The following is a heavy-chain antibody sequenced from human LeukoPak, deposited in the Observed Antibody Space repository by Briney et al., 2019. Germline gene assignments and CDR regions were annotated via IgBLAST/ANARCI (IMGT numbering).Heavy chain of an antibody. D-gene: IGHD6-13*01. Sequence: GESLKISCKGSGYTFTTYWIGWVRQMPGKGLEWMGIIYPNDSDDRYSPSFQGQVTISVDKTISTVYLQWSSLKASDSAMYYCGASPAATGTERYDWGQRTLVTVSS. J-gene: IGHJ4*02. CDR1: GYTFTTYW. CDR2: IYPNDSDD. CDR3: GASPAATGTERYD. V-gene: IGHV5-51*01.